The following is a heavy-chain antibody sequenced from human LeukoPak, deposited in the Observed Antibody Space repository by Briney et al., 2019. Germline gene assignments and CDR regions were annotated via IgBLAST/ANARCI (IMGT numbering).Heavy chain of an antibody. CDR2: ISGSGGST. CDR3: AKAVAPYYYDTSGLGILGY. V-gene: IGHV3-23*01. J-gene: IGHJ4*02. Sequence: GGSLRLSCAASGFTFSSYAMSWVRQAPGKGLEWVSAISGSGGSTHYADSVKGRFTISRDNSKNTLYLQMNSLRAEDTAVYYCAKAVAPYYYDTSGLGILGYWGQGTLVTVSS. CDR1: GFTFSSYA. D-gene: IGHD3-22*01.